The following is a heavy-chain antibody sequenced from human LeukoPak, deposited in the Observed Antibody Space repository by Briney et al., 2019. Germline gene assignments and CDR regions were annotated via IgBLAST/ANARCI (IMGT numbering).Heavy chain of an antibody. CDR3: AGGPTYYDSWSGYYTWSYYYGMDV. Sequence: PGGSLRLSCAASGFTFSSYSMNWVRQAPGKGLEWVSSISSSSSYIYYADSVKGRFTISRDNAKNSLYLQMNSLRAEDTAVYYCAGGPTYYDSWSGYYTWSYYYGMDVWGQGTTVTVSS. CDR1: GFTFSSYS. CDR2: ISSSSSYI. J-gene: IGHJ6*02. D-gene: IGHD3-3*01. V-gene: IGHV3-21*01.